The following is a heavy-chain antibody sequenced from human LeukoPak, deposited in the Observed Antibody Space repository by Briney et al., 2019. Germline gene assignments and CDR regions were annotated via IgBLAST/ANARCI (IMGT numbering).Heavy chain of an antibody. CDR3: AKDGVTMVRGVIIDGVYYYYGMDV. V-gene: IGHV3-23*01. CDR1: GFTFSDYY. CDR2: ISGSGGST. Sequence: GGSLRLSCAASGFTFSDYYMSWIRQAPGKGLEWVSAISGSGGSTYYADSVKGRFTISRDNSKNTLYLQMNSLRAEDTAVYYCAKDGVTMVRGVIIDGVYYYYGMDVWGQGTTVTVSS. J-gene: IGHJ6*02. D-gene: IGHD3-10*01.